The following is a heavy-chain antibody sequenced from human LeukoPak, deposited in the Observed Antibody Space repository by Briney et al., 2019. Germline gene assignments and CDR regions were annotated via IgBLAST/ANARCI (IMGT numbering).Heavy chain of an antibody. CDR2: IYYSGST. CDR1: GRSISSYY. J-gene: IGHJ4*02. V-gene: IGHV4-59*12. Sequence: SETLSLTCTVSGRSISSYYWSWIRQPPGKGLEWVGYIYYSGSTNHNPSLKSRVTISVGTSKNQFSLKLSSVTAADAAVYYCARADGYKPNSYFDYWGQGTLVTVSS. D-gene: IGHD5-24*01. CDR3: ARADGYKPNSYFDY.